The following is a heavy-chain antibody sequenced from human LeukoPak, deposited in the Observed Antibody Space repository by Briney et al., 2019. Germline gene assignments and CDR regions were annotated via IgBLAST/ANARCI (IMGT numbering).Heavy chain of an antibody. V-gene: IGHV4-59*01. Sequence: SETLSLTCTVSGGSISSYYWSWIRQPPGKGLEWIGYIYYSGSTNYNPSLKSRGTISVDTSKNQFSLKLSSVTAADTAVYYCARVSGGAHGWFDPWGQGTLVTVSS. D-gene: IGHD3-16*01. CDR3: ARVSGGAHGWFDP. CDR2: IYYSGST. CDR1: GGSISSYY. J-gene: IGHJ5*02.